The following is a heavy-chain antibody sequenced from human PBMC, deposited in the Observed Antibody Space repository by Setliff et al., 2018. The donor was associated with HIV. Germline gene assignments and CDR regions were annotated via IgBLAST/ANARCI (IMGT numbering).Heavy chain of an antibody. J-gene: IGHJ3*02. CDR1: GFTFSSFG. Sequence: GGSLRLSCAASGFTFSSFGMSWVRQAPGKGLEWVSGSSGSGGSTYYADSVKGRFTISRDNSKNTLYLQMHSLRAEDTAVYYCSNWWLVKYAFDIWGQGTMVTVSS. V-gene: IGHV3-23*01. D-gene: IGHD2-15*01. CDR3: SNWWLVKYAFDI. CDR2: SSGSGGST.